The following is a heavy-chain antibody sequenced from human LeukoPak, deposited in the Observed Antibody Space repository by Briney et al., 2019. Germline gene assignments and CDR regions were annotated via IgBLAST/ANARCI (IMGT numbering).Heavy chain of an antibody. CDR1: GFTFSTYA. CDR2: ITAGSDTA. J-gene: IGHJ3*01. Sequence: GGSLRLSFIASGFTFSTYAMMWVRQTPGKGREWVSAITAGSDTAQYADSVKGRFTISRDDSQHTLFLQMNSLRAEDTAVYYCARDPNGNYIGAFDVWGPGTMVTVSS. D-gene: IGHD4-17*01. CDR3: ARDPNGNYIGAFDV. V-gene: IGHV3-23*01.